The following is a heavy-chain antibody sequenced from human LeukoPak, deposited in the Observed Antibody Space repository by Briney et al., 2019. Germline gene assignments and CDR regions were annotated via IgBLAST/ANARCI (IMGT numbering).Heavy chain of an antibody. D-gene: IGHD3-10*01. J-gene: IGHJ6*02. Sequence: GGSLRLSCAASGFTFSSYSMNWVRQAPGKGREWVSSISSSSSYIYYADSVKGRLTISRDNAKNSLYLQMNSLRAEDTAVYYCARVGLLWFGELSSYGMDVWGQGTTVTVSS. V-gene: IGHV3-21*01. CDR3: ARVGLLWFGELSSYGMDV. CDR2: ISSSSSYI. CDR1: GFTFSSYS.